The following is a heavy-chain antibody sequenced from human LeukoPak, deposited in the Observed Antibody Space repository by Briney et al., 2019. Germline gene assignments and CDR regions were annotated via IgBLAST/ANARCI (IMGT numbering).Heavy chain of an antibody. D-gene: IGHD6-13*01. CDR1: GYTFTRYG. CDR2: ISAYNGNT. CDR3: ARGLSAGTDGENSFDY. V-gene: IGHV1-18*01. Sequence: GASVKVSCKASGYTFTRYGISWVRQAPGQGLEWMGWISAYNGNTNYAQQLQRRVTMTTDTSTSTAHMELRSLRSDDTAVYYCARGLSAGTDGENSFDYWGQGTLVTVSS. J-gene: IGHJ4*02.